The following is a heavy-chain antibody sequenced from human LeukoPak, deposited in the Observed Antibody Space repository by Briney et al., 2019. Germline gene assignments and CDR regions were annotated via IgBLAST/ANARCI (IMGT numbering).Heavy chain of an antibody. CDR1: GFTSSGYW. V-gene: IGHV3-7*01. Sequence: PGGSLRLSCAASGFTSSGYWMNWVRQAPGKGLEWVANIKQDGSEKNYVASVKGRFTISRDNAKNSLYLQMNSLRAEDTALYYCARGRWAPFDCWGQGTLVTVSS. D-gene: IGHD6-13*01. CDR2: IKQDGSEK. J-gene: IGHJ4*02. CDR3: ARGRWAPFDC.